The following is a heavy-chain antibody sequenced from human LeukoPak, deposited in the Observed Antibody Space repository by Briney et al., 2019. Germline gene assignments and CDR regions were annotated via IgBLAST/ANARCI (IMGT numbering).Heavy chain of an antibody. CDR3: ATQAVAGDFDY. Sequence: GGPLRLSCAASGFTFSNYGMHWVRQAPGKGLEWVALISDDGSNKKYADSVKGRFTISRDNSKITLYLQMNSLRAEDTAVYYCATQAVAGDFDYSGQGTLCTVSS. V-gene: IGHV3-30*03. J-gene: IGHJ4*02. CDR1: GFTFSNYG. CDR2: ISDDGSNK. D-gene: IGHD6-19*01.